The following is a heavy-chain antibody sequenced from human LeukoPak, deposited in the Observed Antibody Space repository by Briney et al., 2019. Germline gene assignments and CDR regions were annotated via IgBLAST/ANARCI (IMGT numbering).Heavy chain of an antibody. J-gene: IGHJ4*02. CDR1: GYTFTNYA. CDR2: INAGNGNT. CDR3: ASNLIRLGELSLVDY. V-gene: IGHV1-3*01. D-gene: IGHD3-16*02. Sequence: GASVKVSCKASGYTFTNYAIHWVRQAPGQRLEWMGWINAGNGNTKYSQKFQDRVTITRDTFARIVYMELSSLRSEDTAVYYCASNLIRLGELSLVDYWGQGTLVTVSS.